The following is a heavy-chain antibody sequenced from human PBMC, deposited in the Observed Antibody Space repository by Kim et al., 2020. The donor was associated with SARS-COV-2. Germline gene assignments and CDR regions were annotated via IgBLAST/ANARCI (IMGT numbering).Heavy chain of an antibody. CDR2: IKSKTDGGTT. CDR1: GFTFSNAW. V-gene: IGHV3-15*01. D-gene: IGHD6-19*01. J-gene: IGHJ4*02. Sequence: GGSLRLSCAASGFTFSNAWMSWVRQAPGKGLEWVGRIKSKTDGGTTDYAAPVKGRVTISRDDSKNTLYLQMNSLKTEDTAVYYCTTGDGRAVAVHGYFDYWGQGTLVTVSS. CDR3: TTGDGRAVAVHGYFDY.